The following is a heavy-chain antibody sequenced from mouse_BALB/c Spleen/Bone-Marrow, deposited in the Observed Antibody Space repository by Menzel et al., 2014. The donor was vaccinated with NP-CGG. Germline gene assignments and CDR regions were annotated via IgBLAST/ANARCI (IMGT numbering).Heavy chain of an antibody. CDR3: ARLNYYGNLVV. D-gene: IGHD1-1*01. J-gene: IGHJ1*01. Sequence: EVNVVDSGGGLVQPGGSLNLSCAASGFDFSRYWMSWVRQAPGKGLEWIGEINPDSSTINYTPSLKDKFIISRDNAKNTLYLQMSKVRSEDTALYYCARLNYYGNLVVWGAGTTVTVSS. CDR1: GFDFSRYW. CDR2: INPDSSTI. V-gene: IGHV4-1*02.